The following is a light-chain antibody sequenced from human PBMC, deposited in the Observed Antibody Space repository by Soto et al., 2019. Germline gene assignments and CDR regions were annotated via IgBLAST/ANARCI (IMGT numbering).Light chain of an antibody. J-gene: IGKJ1*01. CDR1: QSISSY. CDR2: EAS. V-gene: IGKV1-39*01. CDR3: QQSDTTPWT. Sequence: DIQMTQYPSSLSASVGDRVTITCRASQSISSYLNWYQQKPGKAPKLLIYEASSLQSGVPSRFSGSGSGTDFTLTISSLQPEDFATYYCQQSDTTPWTCGQGTKVDI.